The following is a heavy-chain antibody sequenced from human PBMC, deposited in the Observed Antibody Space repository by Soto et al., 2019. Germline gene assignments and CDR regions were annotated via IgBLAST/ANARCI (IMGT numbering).Heavy chain of an antibody. V-gene: IGHV3-23*01. D-gene: IGHD3-22*01. CDR3: ARDPYDSSPYPDY. J-gene: IGHJ4*02. Sequence: GGSLRLSCAASGFTFSNYAMSWVRQAPGEGLEWVSSISGGGGSTYYADSVKGRFTISRDNSKNSLYLQMNSLRAEDTAVYYCARDPYDSSPYPDYWGQGTLVTVSS. CDR2: ISGGGGST. CDR1: GFTFSNYA.